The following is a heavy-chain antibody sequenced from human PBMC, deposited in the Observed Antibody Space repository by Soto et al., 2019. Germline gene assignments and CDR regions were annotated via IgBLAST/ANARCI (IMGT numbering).Heavy chain of an antibody. Sequence: SETLSLTCAVYGGSFSGYYWSWIRQPPGKGLEWIGEINHSGSTNYNPSLKSRVTISVDTSKNQFSLKLSSVTAADTAVYYCARGKIGCSGSYYKVPYYYYGMDVWGQGTTVTVSS. CDR1: GGSFSGYY. CDR2: INHSGST. J-gene: IGHJ6*02. CDR3: ARGKIGCSGSYYKVPYYYYGMDV. D-gene: IGHD3-10*02. V-gene: IGHV4-34*01.